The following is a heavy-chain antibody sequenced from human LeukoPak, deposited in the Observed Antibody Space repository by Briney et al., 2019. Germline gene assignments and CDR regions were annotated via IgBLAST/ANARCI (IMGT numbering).Heavy chain of an antibody. D-gene: IGHD3-16*02. CDR2: INPISGGT. J-gene: IGHJ4*01. Sequence: ASVKVSCKASGYSFTTYYIHWVRQAPGHGLEWMGRINPISGGTDFAQEFRGRVTMTRDTSINTAYMELSSLRFDDTAIYYCARLSRLEPLHNWGQGTQVTVSS. V-gene: IGHV1-2*06. CDR3: ARLSRLEPLHN. CDR1: GYSFTTYY.